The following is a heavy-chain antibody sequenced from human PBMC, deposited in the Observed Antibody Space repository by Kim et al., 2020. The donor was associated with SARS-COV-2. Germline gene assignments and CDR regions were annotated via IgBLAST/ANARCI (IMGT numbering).Heavy chain of an antibody. CDR3: ARDIVSSPRGDGFDP. V-gene: IGHV4-34*01. Sequence: SETLSLTCTVYGGSFRDYNWGWIRQSPGKGLEWIGETNHTGTTNYNPSLKSRVTMSVDTSKNQFSLKLSSVTAADTAVYYCARDIVSSPRGDGFDPWGLGTLVTVSS. J-gene: IGHJ5*02. CDR2: TNHTGTT. D-gene: IGHD1-26*01. CDR1: GGSFRDYN.